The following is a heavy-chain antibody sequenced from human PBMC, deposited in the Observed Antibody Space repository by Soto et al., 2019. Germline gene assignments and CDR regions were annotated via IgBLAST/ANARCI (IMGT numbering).Heavy chain of an antibody. CDR2: ISGSGGST. D-gene: IGHD2-2*03. CDR3: AKDGYCSSTSCYWSY. CDR1: GFTFSSYA. V-gene: IGHV3-23*01. Sequence: GGSLRLSCVTSGFTFSSYAMSWVRQAPGKGLEWVSGISGSGGSTDYADSVKGRFTISRDNSKNTLYLQINSLKAEDTAIYYCAKDGYCSSTSCYWSYWGQGTQVTVSS. J-gene: IGHJ4*02.